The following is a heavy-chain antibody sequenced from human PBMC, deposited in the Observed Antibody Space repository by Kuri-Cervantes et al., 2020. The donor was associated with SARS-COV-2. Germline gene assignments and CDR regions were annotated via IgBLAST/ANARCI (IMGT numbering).Heavy chain of an antibody. CDR3: ARDPSQGRADI. Sequence: GESLKISCSASGFTFSSYSINWVRQAPGKGLEWVSSISSWSTYIFYADSVKGRLTISRDNSKNTLYLQMNSLRAEDTAVYYCARDPSQGRADIWGQGTMVTVSS. V-gene: IGHV3-21*01. CDR1: GFTFSSYS. CDR2: ISSWSTYI. J-gene: IGHJ3*02.